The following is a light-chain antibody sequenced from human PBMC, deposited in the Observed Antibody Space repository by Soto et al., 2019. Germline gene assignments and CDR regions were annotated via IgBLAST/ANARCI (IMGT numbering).Light chain of an antibody. CDR3: SSYSRSLNYV. CDR1: NSNIGTGFD. Sequence: QSVLTQPPSVSGAPGQRVTIACTGNNSNIGTGFDVHWYRHFPGAAPKLLLSGTSHRPSGVPDRFSGSKSGNTASLTVSGLQPEDEAEYFCSSYSRSLNYVFGSGTKLTVL. J-gene: IGLJ1*01. CDR2: GTS. V-gene: IGLV1-40*01.